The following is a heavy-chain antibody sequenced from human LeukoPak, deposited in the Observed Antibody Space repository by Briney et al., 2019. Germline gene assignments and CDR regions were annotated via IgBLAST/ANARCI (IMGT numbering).Heavy chain of an antibody. CDR1: GGSISSSTYY. V-gene: IGHV4-39*01. CDR2: MYYSGNT. CDR3: ARGYGWAFDY. J-gene: IGHJ4*02. Sequence: PSETLSLTCTVPGGSISSSTYYWGWIRQPPGKGLEWIGSMYYSGNTHYNPSLKSRVTISVDTSKNQFSLKLSSVTAADTAVYYCARGYGWAFDYWGQGTLVTVSS. D-gene: IGHD3-10*01.